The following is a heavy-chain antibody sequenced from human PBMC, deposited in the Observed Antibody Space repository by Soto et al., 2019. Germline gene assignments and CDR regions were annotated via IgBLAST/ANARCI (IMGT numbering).Heavy chain of an antibody. CDR2: ILPFFGTA. D-gene: IGHD4-17*01. J-gene: IGHJ3*02. CDR3: ARAHEYGGNTDAFDI. Sequence: QVQLVQSGAEVKKPGSSVKVSCKASGGSFSSSAINWLRQAPGQGTEWMGNILPFFGTADYAQKFQGSVTITADESTSIAYMELRSLRSEDPAVYYCARAHEYGGNTDAFDIWGQGTVVTVSS. V-gene: IGHV1-69*15. CDR1: GGSFSSSA.